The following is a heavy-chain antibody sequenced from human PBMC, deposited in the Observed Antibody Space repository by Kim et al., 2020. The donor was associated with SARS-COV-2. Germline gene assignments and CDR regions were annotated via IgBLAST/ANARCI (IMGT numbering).Heavy chain of an antibody. CDR1: GGSITSRDHY. CDR2: IHYTGRT. CDR3: ARERTTVLKDIVPSGWWLDP. D-gene: IGHD2-15*01. V-gene: IGHV4-39*07. J-gene: IGHJ5*02. Sequence: SETLSLTCSVSGGSITSRDHYWGWIRQPPGKGLEWIGRIHYTGRTSYNPSLKSRISISVDTAKDQFSLNLRSVTAADTAVYYCARERTTVLKDIVPSGWWLDPWGQGTLVTVSS.